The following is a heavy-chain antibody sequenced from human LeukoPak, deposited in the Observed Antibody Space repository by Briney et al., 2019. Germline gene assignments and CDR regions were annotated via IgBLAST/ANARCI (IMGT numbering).Heavy chain of an antibody. J-gene: IGHJ4*02. D-gene: IGHD3-10*01. V-gene: IGHV3-30*04. CDR1: GFTFSSYA. CDR3: ASARDYLPFDY. Sequence: GGSLRLSCAASGFTFSSYAMHWVRQAPGKGLEWVAVISYDGSNKYYADSVKGRFTISRDNSKNTLYLQMNSLRAEDTAVYYCASARDYLPFDYWGQGTLVTVSS. CDR2: ISYDGSNK.